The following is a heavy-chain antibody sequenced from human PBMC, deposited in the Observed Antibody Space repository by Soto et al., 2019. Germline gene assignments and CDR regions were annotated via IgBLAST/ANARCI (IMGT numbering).Heavy chain of an antibody. J-gene: IGHJ4*02. CDR1: GFTFSNYA. V-gene: IGHV3-23*01. CDR3: AKSRSVWYIFDS. CDR2: ISGSGGST. D-gene: IGHD6-19*01. Sequence: EVQLLESGGGLVQPGGSLRLSCAASGFTFSNYAMSWVRQAPGEGLEWVSAISGSGGSTYHADSVKGRFTISRDNSRNTLYLQMNGLRAEDTAVYHCAKSRSVWYIFDSWGQGTLGTVST.